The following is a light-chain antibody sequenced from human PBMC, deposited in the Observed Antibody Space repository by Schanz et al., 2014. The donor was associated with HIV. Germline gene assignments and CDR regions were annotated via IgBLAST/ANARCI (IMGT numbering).Light chain of an antibody. CDR1: SSDIGRYNY. CDR3: SSYTTNGTWL. CDR2: DVN. V-gene: IGLV2-14*01. Sequence: QSVLTQPASVSGSPGQSVTISCTGTSSDIGRYNYVSWYQHHPGKAPKLMICDVNERPSGVSNRFSGSKSGNTASLTISGLQAEDEADYYCSSYTTNGTWLFGGGTKLTVL. J-gene: IGLJ3*02.